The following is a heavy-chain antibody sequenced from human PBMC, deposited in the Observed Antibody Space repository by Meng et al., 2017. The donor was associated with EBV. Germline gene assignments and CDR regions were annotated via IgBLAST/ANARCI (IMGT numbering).Heavy chain of an antibody. D-gene: IGHD5-12*01. CDR3: VRDLWLRIGECV. V-gene: IGHV1-69*10. J-gene: IGHJ4*02. CDR2: ITPVFGIA. Sequence: QGQFDQTGVGGKKPVSTVKGLCKVSRDKFNNFGISWVRQDPGQGVEWMGDITPVFGIANYAESFQGRVTISADTSTRTAYMDLSSLRSDDTAVYYCVRDLWLRIGECVWGQGTLVTVSS. CDR1: RDKFNNFG.